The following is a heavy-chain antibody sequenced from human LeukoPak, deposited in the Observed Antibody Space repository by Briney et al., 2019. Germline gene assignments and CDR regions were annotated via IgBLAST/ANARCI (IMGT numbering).Heavy chain of an antibody. CDR2: IYTTGRT. J-gene: IGHJ4*02. CDR3: ARAGYTISSYRFDY. Sequence: ASETLSLICPVSGGPIRRYRWSWIRQPARKGLEFIGRIYTTGRTNYNPSLKSRVSMSVDTSKNKFSLELRSVTAADTAVYFCARAGYTISSYRFDYWGQGALVTVSS. CDR1: GGPIRRYR. V-gene: IGHV4-4*07. D-gene: IGHD3-16*02.